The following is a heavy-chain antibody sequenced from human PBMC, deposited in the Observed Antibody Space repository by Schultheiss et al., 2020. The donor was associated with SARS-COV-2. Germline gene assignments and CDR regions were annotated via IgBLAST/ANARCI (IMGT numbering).Heavy chain of an antibody. V-gene: IGHV1-18*01. CDR2: ITDYNGNT. D-gene: IGHD3-10*01. CDR1: GYTFSDYG. CDR3: ARGGHYYGSGSYYNPYYYGMDV. Sequence: ASVKVSCKASGYTFSDYGINWVRQAPGQGLEWLGWITDYNGNTKSSHKFEGRVTLTTDTSTSTAYMELRSLRSDDTAVYYCARGGHYYGSGSYYNPYYYGMDVWGQGTTVTVSS. J-gene: IGHJ6*02.